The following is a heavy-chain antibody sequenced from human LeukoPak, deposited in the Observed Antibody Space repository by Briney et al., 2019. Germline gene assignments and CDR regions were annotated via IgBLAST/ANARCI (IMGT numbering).Heavy chain of an antibody. V-gene: IGHV4-61*02. CDR2: IYTSGST. CDR3: ARAGDYGDYVAPFDY. CDR1: GGSISSGSYY. Sequence: SQTLSLTCTVSGGSISSGSYYWSWIRQPAGKGLEWIGRIYTSGSTNYNPSLKSRVTISVDTSKNQFSLKLSSVTAADTAVYYCARAGDYGDYVAPFDYWGQGTLVTVSS. J-gene: IGHJ4*02. D-gene: IGHD4-17*01.